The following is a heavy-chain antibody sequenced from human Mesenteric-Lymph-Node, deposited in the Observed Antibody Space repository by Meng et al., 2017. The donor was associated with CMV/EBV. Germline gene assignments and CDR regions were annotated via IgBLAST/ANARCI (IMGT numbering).Heavy chain of an antibody. CDR3: ARSKYFDY. J-gene: IGHJ4*02. CDR1: GFTFSRFS. CDR2: IRYDGSNK. V-gene: IGHV3-33*08. Sequence: GESLKISCAASGFTFSRFSMHWVRQAPGKGLEWVAFIRYDGSNKYYADSVKGRFTISRDNAKNTLYLQMNSLRAEDTAVYYCARSKYFDYWGQGTLVTVSS.